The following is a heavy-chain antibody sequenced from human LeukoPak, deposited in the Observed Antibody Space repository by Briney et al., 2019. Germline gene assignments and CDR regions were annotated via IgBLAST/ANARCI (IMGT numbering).Heavy chain of an antibody. V-gene: IGHV3-7*01. D-gene: IGHD1-26*01. Sequence: GGSLRLSCADSGFTFSNYWMSWVRQAPGKGLEWVANMNQDGSENYYVDSVKGRFTISRDNAKNSLYLQMNSPRAEDTAVYYCARESHATFDYWGQGTLVIVSS. J-gene: IGHJ4*02. CDR1: GFTFSNYW. CDR3: ARESHATFDY. CDR2: MNQDGSEN.